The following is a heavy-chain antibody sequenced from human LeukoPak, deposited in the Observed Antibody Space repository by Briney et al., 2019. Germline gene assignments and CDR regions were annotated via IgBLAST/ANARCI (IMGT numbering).Heavy chain of an antibody. Sequence: SETLSLTCTVSGGSISSYYWSWIRQPPGKGLEWIGYIYYSGSTNYNPSLKSRVTISVDTSKNQFSLKLSSVTAADTAVYYCARQTPNKLYYYGSTNYGSGTLDYWGQGTLVTVSS. CDR3: ARQTPNKLYYYGSTNYGSGTLDY. V-gene: IGHV4-59*08. CDR1: GGSISSYY. D-gene: IGHD3-10*01. CDR2: IYYSGST. J-gene: IGHJ4*02.